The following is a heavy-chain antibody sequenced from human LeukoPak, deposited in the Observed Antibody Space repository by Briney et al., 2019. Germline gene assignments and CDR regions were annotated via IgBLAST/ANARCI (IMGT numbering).Heavy chain of an antibody. J-gene: IGHJ4*02. Sequence: ASVKVPCKASVYTFTGYYVHWVRQAPGQGLEWMGWINPDSGGTNYAQKFQGRVTMTRDTSISTAYMELNSLRSDDTAVYYCAKDSGGGSSSGYYYFDHWGQGTLVTVSS. CDR2: INPDSGGT. D-gene: IGHD3-22*01. CDR1: VYTFTGYY. CDR3: AKDSGGGSSSGYYYFDH. V-gene: IGHV1-2*02.